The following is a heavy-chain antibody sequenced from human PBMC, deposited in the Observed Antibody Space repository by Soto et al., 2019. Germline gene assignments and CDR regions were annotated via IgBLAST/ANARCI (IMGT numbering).Heavy chain of an antibody. J-gene: IGHJ4*02. Sequence: QVQLQESGPGLVKPSETLSLTCTVSGGSISSYYWSWIRQPPGKGLEWIGYIYYSGSTNYNLSLKSRVTISVDTSKNQFSLKLSSVTAADTAVYYCARGDSSSWYFYWGQGTLVTVSS. CDR3: ARGDSSSWYFY. V-gene: IGHV4-59*01. D-gene: IGHD6-13*01. CDR1: GGSISSYY. CDR2: IYYSGST.